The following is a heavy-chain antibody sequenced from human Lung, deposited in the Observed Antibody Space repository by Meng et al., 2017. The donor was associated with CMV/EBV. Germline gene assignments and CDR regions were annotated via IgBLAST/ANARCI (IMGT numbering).Heavy chain of an antibody. CDR1: GGSVSSGSYY. V-gene: IGHV4-61*01. J-gene: IGHJ6*04. CDR3: ARDYGWGAVTRYYYYGMDD. D-gene: IGHD3-16*01. Sequence: SETLSLXCTVSGGSVSSGSYYWSWIRQPPGKGLEWIGYIYYSGSTNYNPSLKSRVTISVDTSKNQFSLKLSSVTAADTAVYYCARDYGWGAVTRYYYYGMDDWXKGTXVTVSS. CDR2: IYYSGST.